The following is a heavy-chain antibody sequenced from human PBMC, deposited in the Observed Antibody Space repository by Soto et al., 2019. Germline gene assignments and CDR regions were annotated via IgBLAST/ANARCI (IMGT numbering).Heavy chain of an antibody. CDR3: ARLYSSSWYYFDY. CDR2: IYYSGST. D-gene: IGHD6-13*01. CDR1: GGSISSGGYY. Sequence: HSETLSLTCTVSGGSISSGGYYWSWIRQHPGKGLEWIGYIYYSGSTYYNPSLKSRVTISVDTSKNQSSLKLSSVTAADTAVYYCARLYSSSWYYFDYWGQGTLVTVSS. J-gene: IGHJ4*02. V-gene: IGHV4-31*03.